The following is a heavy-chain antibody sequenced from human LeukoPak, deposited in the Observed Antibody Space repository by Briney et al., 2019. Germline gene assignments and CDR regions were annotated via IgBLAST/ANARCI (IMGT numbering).Heavy chain of an antibody. J-gene: IGHJ4*02. CDR3: ARAVGARDY. D-gene: IGHD1-26*01. CDR1: GYTFTDYY. Sequence: ASVKVSCKASGYTFTDYYMHWVRQAPGQGLEWMGWINPNNDDTNYAQKFQGRVTMTRDTSTSTVYVELSSLRSEDTAVYYCARAVGARDYWGQGTLVTASS. CDR2: INPNNDDT. V-gene: IGHV1-2*02.